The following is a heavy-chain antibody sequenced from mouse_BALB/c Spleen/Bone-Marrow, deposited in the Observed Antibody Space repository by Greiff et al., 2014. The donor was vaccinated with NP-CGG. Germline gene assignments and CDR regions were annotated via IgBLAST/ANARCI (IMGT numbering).Heavy chain of an antibody. D-gene: IGHD1-1*01. CDR1: GFTFSSYA. V-gene: IGHV5-9-3*01. Sequence: EVQVVESGGGLVKPGGSLKLSCAASGFTFSSYAMSWVRQTPEKRLEWVATISSGGNYTYYPDSVKGRFTISRDNAKNTLYLQMSSLRSEDTAMYYCARYYGSSHDYWGQGTTLTVSS. CDR3: ARYYGSSHDY. J-gene: IGHJ2*01. CDR2: ISSGGNYT.